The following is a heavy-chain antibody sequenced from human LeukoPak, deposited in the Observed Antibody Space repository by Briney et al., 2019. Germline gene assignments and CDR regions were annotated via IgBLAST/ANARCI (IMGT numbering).Heavy chain of an antibody. V-gene: IGHV5-51*01. CDR3: ARHSCYDS. Sequence: GESLKISCKGSGFTFSTYSFAWVRQMPGKGLEWMRVIYAGDSSTRYSPSFQGQVTISVDKSISTAYLQWSSLKASDSAMYYCARHSCYDSWGQGTLVTVSS. J-gene: IGHJ4*02. CDR2: IYAGDSST. CDR1: GFTFSTYS. D-gene: IGHD3-16*01.